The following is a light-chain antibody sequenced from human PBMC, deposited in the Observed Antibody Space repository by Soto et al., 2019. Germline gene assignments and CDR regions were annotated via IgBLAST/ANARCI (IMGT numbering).Light chain of an antibody. CDR3: QQRGSWPPT. CDR2: GAS. V-gene: IGKV3-20*01. Sequence: EIVLTQSPGTLSLSPGERATLSCRASQSITNNYLAWYQQKPGRAHRLLIYGASSRATGIPDRFSGSGSGTDFTLTISSLEPEDFGVYYCQQRGSWPPTFGQGTRLEIK. CDR1: QSITNNY. J-gene: IGKJ5*01.